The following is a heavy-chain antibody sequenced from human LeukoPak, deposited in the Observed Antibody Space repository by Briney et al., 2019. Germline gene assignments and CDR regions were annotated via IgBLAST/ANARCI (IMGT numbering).Heavy chain of an antibody. J-gene: IGHJ5*02. CDR3: ARVLPSFAATLSWFDP. V-gene: IGHV4-39*07. CDR2: IYYSGST. Sequence: PSETLSLTCTVSGGSISSSSYYWGWIRQPPGKGLEWIGSIYYSGSTYYNPSLKSRVTISVDTSKNQFSLKLSSVTAADTAVYYCARVLPSFAATLSWFDPWGQGTLVTVSS. CDR1: GGSISSSSYY. D-gene: IGHD2-15*01.